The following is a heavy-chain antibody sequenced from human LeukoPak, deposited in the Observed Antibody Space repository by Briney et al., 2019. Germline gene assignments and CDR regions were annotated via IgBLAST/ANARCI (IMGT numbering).Heavy chain of an antibody. CDR3: ARFPYYYGSGSRYYFDY. CDR1: GYTFTSYD. Sequence: ASVKVSCKASGYTFTSYDINWVRQATGQGLEWMGWMNPNSGNTGYSQKFQGRVTMTRNTSMSTAYMELSSLRSEDTAVYYCARFPYYYGSGSRYYFDYWGQGTLVTVSS. CDR2: MNPNSGNT. D-gene: IGHD3-10*01. J-gene: IGHJ4*02. V-gene: IGHV1-8*01.